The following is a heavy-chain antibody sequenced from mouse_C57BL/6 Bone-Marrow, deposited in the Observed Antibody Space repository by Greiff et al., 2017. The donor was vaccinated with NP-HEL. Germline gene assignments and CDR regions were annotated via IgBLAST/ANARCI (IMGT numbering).Heavy chain of an antibody. D-gene: IGHD1-1*01. CDR2: ISSGGDYI. CDR1: GFTFSSYA. CDR3: TRDEYGSPWDY. Sequence: EVKLMESGEGLVKPGGSLKLSCAASGFTFSSYAMSWVRQTPEKRLEWVAYISSGGDYIYYADTVKGRFTISSDNARNTLYLQMSSLKSEDTAMYYCTRDEYGSPWDYWGQGTSVTVSS. V-gene: IGHV5-9-1*02. J-gene: IGHJ4*01.